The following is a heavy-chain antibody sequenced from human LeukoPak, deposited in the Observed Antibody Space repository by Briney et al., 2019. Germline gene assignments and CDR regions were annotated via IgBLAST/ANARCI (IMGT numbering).Heavy chain of an antibody. D-gene: IGHD6-19*01. CDR3: AKGSSAWNEVFHFDY. J-gene: IGHJ4*02. Sequence: GGSLTLSCAASGFTFSSFGMHWVRQAPGQGLEWVAFILYDGTNKYYTDSVKGRFTISIDNSKNTLSLQMNSLRAEDMALYYCAKGSSAWNEVFHFDYWGQGTLVTVSS. V-gene: IGHV3-30*02. CDR2: ILYDGTNK. CDR1: GFTFSSFG.